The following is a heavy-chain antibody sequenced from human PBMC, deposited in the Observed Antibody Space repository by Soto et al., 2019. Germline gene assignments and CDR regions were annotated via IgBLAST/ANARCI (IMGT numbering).Heavy chain of an antibody. CDR1: GFTFSSYW. D-gene: IGHD2-15*01. J-gene: IGHJ4*02. CDR3: ARVLQGGGAATFDY. Sequence: PGGSLRLSCATSGFTFSSYWMHWVRQTPGKGLVWVSRINSDGSSITYADSVKSRFTISRDNAENTLYLQMNSLRAEDTAVYYCARVLQGGGAATFDYWGRGTLVTVSS. CDR2: INSDGSSI. V-gene: IGHV3-74*01.